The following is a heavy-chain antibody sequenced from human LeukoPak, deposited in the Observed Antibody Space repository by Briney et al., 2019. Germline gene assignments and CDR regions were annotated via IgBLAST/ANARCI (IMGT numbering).Heavy chain of an antibody. CDR3: AKYDYYGSGRRGYFDY. D-gene: IGHD3-10*01. CDR1: GFTFSSYA. Sequence: GGSLRLSCAASGFTFSSYAMSWVRQAPGKGLEWVSAISGSGGSTYYADSVKGRFTISRDNSKNTLYLQMNSLRAEDTAVYYCAKYDYYGSGRRGYFDYWGQGTLVTVSS. V-gene: IGHV3-23*01. CDR2: ISGSGGST. J-gene: IGHJ4*02.